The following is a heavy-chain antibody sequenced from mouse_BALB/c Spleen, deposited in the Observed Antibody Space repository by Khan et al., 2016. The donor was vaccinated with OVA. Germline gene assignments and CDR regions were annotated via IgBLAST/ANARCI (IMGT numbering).Heavy chain of an antibody. Sequence: QVQLQQSGAELAKPGASVKMSCKASGYTFINYWILWVKQRPGQGLEWIGYINPSTGYTEYNQNFKDKATFTADKSSSTAYMQLSSLTSEDSAVYYCARRGLPWYFDYGGQGTTLTVSS. J-gene: IGHJ2*01. CDR2: INPSTGYT. D-gene: IGHD2-1*01. V-gene: IGHV1-7*01. CDR3: ARRGLPWYFDY. CDR1: GYTFINYW.